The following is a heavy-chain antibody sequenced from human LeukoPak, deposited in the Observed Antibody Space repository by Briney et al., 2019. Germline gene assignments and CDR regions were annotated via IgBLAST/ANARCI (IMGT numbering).Heavy chain of an antibody. CDR3: ASVRRGFGESSKYYAYYYMGV. J-gene: IGHJ6*03. CDR2: VSYSGSP. Sequence: SETLSLTCNVSGGSISSYYWSWIRQPPGKGLEWIGYVSYSGSPNYNPSLKSRVTISLDTSKNQFSLKLSSVTAADTAVYYCASVRRGFGESSKYYAYYYMGVWGKGTTVTISS. CDR1: GGSISSYY. D-gene: IGHD3-10*01. V-gene: IGHV4-59*08.